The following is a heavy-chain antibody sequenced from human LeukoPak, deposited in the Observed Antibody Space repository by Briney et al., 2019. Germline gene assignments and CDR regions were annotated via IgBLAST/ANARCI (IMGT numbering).Heavy chain of an antibody. Sequence: PGGSLRLSCAASGFTFSSYSMNWVRQAPGKGLEWVSSISSSSSYIYYADSVKGRFTISRDNAKNSLYLQMNSLRAEDTAVYYCARGAQWFGGLFYYFDYWGQGTLVTVSS. V-gene: IGHV3-21*01. D-gene: IGHD3-10*01. CDR2: ISSSSSYI. CDR1: GFTFSSYS. CDR3: ARGAQWFGGLFYYFDY. J-gene: IGHJ4*02.